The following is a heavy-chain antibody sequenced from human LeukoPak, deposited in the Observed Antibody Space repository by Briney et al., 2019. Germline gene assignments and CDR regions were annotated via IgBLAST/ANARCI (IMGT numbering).Heavy chain of an antibody. Sequence: ASVKVSCKASGYTFTGYYMHWVRQAPGQGLEWIGWINPNSGGTNYAQKFQGWVTMTRDTSISTAYMELSRLRSDDTAVYYCARDRPHYDFWSGPYYYGMDVWGQGTMVTVSS. CDR3: ARDRPHYDFWSGPYYYGMDV. CDR2: INPNSGGT. CDR1: GYTFTGYY. V-gene: IGHV1-2*04. D-gene: IGHD3-3*01. J-gene: IGHJ6*02.